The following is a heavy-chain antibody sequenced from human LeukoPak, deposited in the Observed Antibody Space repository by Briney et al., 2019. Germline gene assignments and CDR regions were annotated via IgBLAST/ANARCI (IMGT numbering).Heavy chain of an antibody. Sequence: SETLSLTCAVSGGSISSSNWWIWVRQSPEKGLEWIGEIYHDGSTNYNPSLKSRVTISMDKSKNQLSLKLNFVTAADTAVYYCARRSRARGRNFDYWGQGTLVTVSS. CDR3: ARRSRARGRNFDY. V-gene: IGHV4-4*02. J-gene: IGHJ4*02. D-gene: IGHD3-10*01. CDR1: GGSISSSNW. CDR2: IYHDGST.